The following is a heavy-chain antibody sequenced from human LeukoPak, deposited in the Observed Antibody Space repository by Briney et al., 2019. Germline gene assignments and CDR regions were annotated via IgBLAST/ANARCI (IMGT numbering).Heavy chain of an antibody. CDR3: ARDHEHMYCGGDCYSGFDY. Sequence: GASVKVSCKASGYTFTGYYIYWVRQAPGQGLEWMGWINPNSGGTNYAQKFQGRVTMTRDTSISTAYMELSRLRSDDTAVFYCARDHEHMYCGGDCYSGFDYWGQGTLVTVSS. D-gene: IGHD2-21*01. J-gene: IGHJ4*02. V-gene: IGHV1-2*02. CDR2: INPNSGGT. CDR1: GYTFTGYY.